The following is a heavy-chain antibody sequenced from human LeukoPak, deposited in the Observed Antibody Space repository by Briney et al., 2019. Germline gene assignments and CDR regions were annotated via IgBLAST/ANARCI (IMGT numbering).Heavy chain of an antibody. CDR3: ARDVYEW. CDR2: IAYDGSRK. J-gene: IGHJ4*02. CDR1: GXTFSGYG. V-gene: IGHV3-30*03. D-gene: IGHD6-19*01. Sequence: GGSLRLSCAASGXTFSGYGLHWVRQAPGKGLESVTGIAYDGSRKHYADSVKGRFTISRDNAKNSLYLQMNSLRAEDRSVYYCARDVYEWWGQGTLVTVSS.